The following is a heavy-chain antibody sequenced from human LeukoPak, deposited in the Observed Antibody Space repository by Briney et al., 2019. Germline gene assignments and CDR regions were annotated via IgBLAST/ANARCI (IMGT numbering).Heavy chain of an antibody. CDR3: TKGDDYGANTRLPKFNWFDP. V-gene: IGHV3-30*02. D-gene: IGHD4-23*01. Sequence: QPGGSPRLSCAASGFSFSKYAMHWVRQAPGKGLEWVSFIRYDGNIKNYADSVKGRFTISRDNSKDTLYLQMNSLRAEDTAVYYCTKGDDYGANTRLPKFNWFDPWGQGALVTVSS. CDR2: IRYDGNIK. J-gene: IGHJ5*02. CDR1: GFSFSKYA.